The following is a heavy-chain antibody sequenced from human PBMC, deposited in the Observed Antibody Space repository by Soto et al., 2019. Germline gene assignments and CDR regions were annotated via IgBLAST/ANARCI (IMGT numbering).Heavy chain of an antibody. D-gene: IGHD1-26*01. V-gene: IGHV3-30*18. CDR3: AKDQKSYYGFDY. CDR1: GFTFSSYG. CDR2: ISYDGSNK. J-gene: IGHJ4*02. Sequence: TGGSLRLSCAASGFTFSSYGMHWVRQAPGKGLEWVAVISYDGSNKYYADSVKGRFTISRDNSKNTLYLQMNSLRAEDTAVYYCAKDQKSYYGFDYWGQGTLVTVSS.